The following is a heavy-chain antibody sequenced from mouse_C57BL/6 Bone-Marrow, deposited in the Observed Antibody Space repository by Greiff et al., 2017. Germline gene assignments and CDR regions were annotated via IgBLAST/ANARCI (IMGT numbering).Heavy chain of an antibody. V-gene: IGHV7-1*01. D-gene: IGHD1-1*01. Sequence: EVKVVESGGGLVQSGRSLRLSCATSGFTFSDFYMEWVRQAPGKGLEWIAASRNKANDYTTEYSASVRGRFIVSRDTSQSILYLQMNALRAEDTAIYYCARDPITTVVGDYWYFDVWGTGTTVTVSS. CDR1: GFTFSDFY. CDR2: SRNKANDYTT. CDR3: ARDPITTVVGDYWYFDV. J-gene: IGHJ1*03.